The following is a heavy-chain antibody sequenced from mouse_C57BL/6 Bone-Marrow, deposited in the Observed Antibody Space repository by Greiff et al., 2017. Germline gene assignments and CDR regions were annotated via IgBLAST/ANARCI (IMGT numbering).Heavy chain of an antibody. J-gene: IGHJ2*01. D-gene: IGHD1-2*01. Sequence: QVQLQQPGAELVKPGASVKLSCKASGYTFTSYWMHWVKPMPGQGLEWIGMIHPNSGSTNYSAKFKSKATMTVDKSSNTAYMQLSSLTSEDSAVYYCARFHYYYFDYWGQGTTLTVSS. CDR3: ARFHYYYFDY. CDR2: IHPNSGST. V-gene: IGHV1-64*01. CDR1: GYTFTSYW.